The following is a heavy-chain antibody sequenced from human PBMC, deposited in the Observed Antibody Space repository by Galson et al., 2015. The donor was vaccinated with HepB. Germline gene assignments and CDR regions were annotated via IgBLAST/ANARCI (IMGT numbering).Heavy chain of an antibody. CDR3: ARLGDFSGYTSA. CDR1: GFKFGGST. Sequence: SLRLSCAASGFKFGGSTIHWVRQGSGKGPEWVGRIRSKANNYATSYVPALEGRFTISRDDSKNMAYLHMRSPKADDTAVYYCARLGDFSGYTSAWGQGTQVTVSS. CDR2: IRSKANNYAT. D-gene: IGHD5-18*01. V-gene: IGHV3-73*01. J-gene: IGHJ4*02.